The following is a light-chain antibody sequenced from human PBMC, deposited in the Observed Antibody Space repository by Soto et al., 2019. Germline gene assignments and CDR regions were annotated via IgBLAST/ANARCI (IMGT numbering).Light chain of an antibody. CDR2: DGS. Sequence: SYELTQPPSVSVAPGQTARLTCGGNNIGARSVHWYHQRPGQAPVLVVYDGSVRPSGIPGRFSGSNSGNTATLTIKWVEAGDEGDYYCQVRDSRSDQEIFGGGTKATVL. V-gene: IGLV3-21*02. CDR1: NIGARS. CDR3: QVRDSRSDQEI. J-gene: IGLJ1*01.